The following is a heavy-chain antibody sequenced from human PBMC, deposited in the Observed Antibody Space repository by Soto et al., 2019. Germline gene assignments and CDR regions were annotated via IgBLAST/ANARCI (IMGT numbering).Heavy chain of an antibody. CDR2: IDGSGGTT. D-gene: IGHD3-10*01. CDR3: AKKSGWFNT. V-gene: IGHV3-23*01. Sequence: GSLLLSCAAPGFPCSSTDMTWVRQAPGKGLDWVSTIDGSGGTTYYADSVKGRFTISRDNSMNTAYLQMNSLRADDKALYYCAKKSGWFNTWGQGALVTVSS. CDR1: GFPCSSTD. J-gene: IGHJ5*02.